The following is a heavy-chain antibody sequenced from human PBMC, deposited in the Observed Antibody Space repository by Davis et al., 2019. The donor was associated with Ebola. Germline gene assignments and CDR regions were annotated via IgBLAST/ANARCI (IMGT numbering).Heavy chain of an antibody. CDR2: INPNSGVA. V-gene: IGHV1-2*06. J-gene: IGHJ4*02. CDR1: GYSFTDYY. Sequence: AASVKVSCKASGYSFTDYYMHWVRQAPGQGLEWMGRINPNSGVANYAQKFQGRVTMTRDTSSSTAHMELRSLRSDDTAVYYCARQRISIFGVDPTFDFWGQGALVTVSS. D-gene: IGHD3-3*01. CDR3: ARQRISIFGVDPTFDF.